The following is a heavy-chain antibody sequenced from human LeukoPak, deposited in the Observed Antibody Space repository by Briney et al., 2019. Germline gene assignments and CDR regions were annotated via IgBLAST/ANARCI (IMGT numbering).Heavy chain of an antibody. Sequence: PGGSLRLSCAASGFTFSSYSMNWVRQAPGKGLEWVSAISGSGGSTYYADSVKGRFTISRDNSKNTLYLQMNSLRAEDTAVYYCAKDRPDFWSGYCDYWGQGTLVTVSS. D-gene: IGHD3-3*01. CDR3: AKDRPDFWSGYCDY. CDR1: GFTFSSYS. J-gene: IGHJ4*02. CDR2: ISGSGGST. V-gene: IGHV3-23*01.